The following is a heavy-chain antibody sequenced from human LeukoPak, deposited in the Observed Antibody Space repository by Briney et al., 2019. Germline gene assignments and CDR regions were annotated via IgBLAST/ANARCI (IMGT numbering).Heavy chain of an antibody. CDR1: GGSISSYY. J-gene: IGHJ4*02. CDR2: IYNSGST. D-gene: IGHD3-10*01. Sequence: SETLSLTCTVYGGSISSYYWSWIRQPPGKGLEWIGYIYNSGSTDYNPSLKSRVTISVDTSKNQFSLKLSSVTAADTAAYYCARNYYGSGSYYFIFDYWGQGIRVTVSS. V-gene: IGHV4-59*01. CDR3: ARNYYGSGSYYFIFDY.